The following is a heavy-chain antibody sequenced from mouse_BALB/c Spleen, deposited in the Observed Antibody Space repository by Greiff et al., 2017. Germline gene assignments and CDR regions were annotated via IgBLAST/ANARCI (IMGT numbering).Heavy chain of an antibody. J-gene: IGHJ4*01. V-gene: IGHV2-9*02. D-gene: IGHD2-14*01. CDR1: GFSLTSYG. CDR2: IWAGGST. CDR3: ARNYRYAMDY. Sequence: QVQLKESRPGLVAPSQSLSITCTVSGFSLTSYGVHWVRQPPGKGLEWLGVIWAGGSTNYNSALMSRLSISKDNSKSQVFLKMNSLQTDDTAMYYCARNYRYAMDYWGQGTSVTVSS.